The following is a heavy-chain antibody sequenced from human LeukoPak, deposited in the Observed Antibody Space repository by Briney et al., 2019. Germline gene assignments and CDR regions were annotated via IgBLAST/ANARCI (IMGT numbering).Heavy chain of an antibody. V-gene: IGHV1-46*01. CDR3: ARDQEGFDY. CDR1: GYTFTSNY. Sequence: ALVKVSCKASGYTFTSNYIHWVRQAPGQGLEWMGMIYPRDGSTSYAQKFQGRVTVTRDTSTSTVHMELSGLRSEDTAVYYCARDQEGFDYWGQGTQVTVSS. CDR2: IYPRDGST. J-gene: IGHJ4*02.